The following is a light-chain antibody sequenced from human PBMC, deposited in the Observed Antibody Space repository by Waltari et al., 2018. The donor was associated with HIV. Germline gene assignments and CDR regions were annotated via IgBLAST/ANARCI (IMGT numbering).Light chain of an antibody. CDR1: DLGDKY. Sequence: SYEVTQPPPVAVSPGQTATLTCSGHDLGDKYTCWYQHKPGHSPLRVIYQDHKRPSGIPERFSGSSSGHTATLTISGSLPMDEADYYCQAWGSTTSGVFGRGTKLTVL. CDR3: QAWGSTTSGV. CDR2: QDH. J-gene: IGLJ2*01. V-gene: IGLV3-1*01.